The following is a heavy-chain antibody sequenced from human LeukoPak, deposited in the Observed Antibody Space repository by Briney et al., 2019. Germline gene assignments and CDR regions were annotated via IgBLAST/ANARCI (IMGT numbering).Heavy chain of an antibody. CDR2: ITRSNSYI. V-gene: IGHV3-21*01. D-gene: IGHD3-22*01. CDR1: GFTFSNYN. CDR3: ARDDTTMILNL. Sequence: SGGSLRLSCAAPGFTFSNYNMNWVRQAPGKGLEWVSTITRSNSYIYYADSVRGRFTISRDNAKNSLYLQMSSLRAEDTAVYYCARDDTTMILNLWGRGTLVTVSS. J-gene: IGHJ2*01.